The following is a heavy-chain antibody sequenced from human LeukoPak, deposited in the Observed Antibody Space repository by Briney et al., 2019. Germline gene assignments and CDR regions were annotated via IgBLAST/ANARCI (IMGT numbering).Heavy chain of an antibody. D-gene: IGHD3-10*01. CDR1: GITLSNYG. Sequence: PGGFLRLSCAVSGITLSNYGMSWVRQAPGKGLEWVAGISDSGGSTNYADSVRGRFTISRDNPENTLSLQMNSLRDEDTAVYFCAKRGIVIRAVIIVGFHKEAYYFDYWGQGALVTVSS. CDR3: AKRGIVIRAVIIVGFHKEAYYFDY. CDR2: ISDSGGST. V-gene: IGHV3-23*01. J-gene: IGHJ4*02.